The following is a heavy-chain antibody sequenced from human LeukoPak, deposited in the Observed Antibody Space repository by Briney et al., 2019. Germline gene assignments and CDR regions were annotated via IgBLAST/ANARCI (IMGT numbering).Heavy chain of an antibody. CDR1: GFTFSSYS. J-gene: IGHJ4*02. Sequence: PGGSLRLSCVASGFTFSSYSMNWVRQAPGKGLEWISYISISSRSTKYYADSVKGRFTISRDNAKNVLYLQMNSLRPDDTAVYYCASEHRSSANYWGQGTLVSVSS. V-gene: IGHV3-48*01. CDR2: ISISSRSTK. CDR3: ASEHRSSANY. D-gene: IGHD6-6*01.